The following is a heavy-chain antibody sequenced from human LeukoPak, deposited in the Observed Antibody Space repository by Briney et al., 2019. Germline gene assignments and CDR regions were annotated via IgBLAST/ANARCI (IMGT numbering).Heavy chain of an antibody. V-gene: IGHV3-23*01. Sequence: GESLRLSCAASGFTSSSYAMSWVRQAPGKGLEWVSGTTSSGDGTSYAHSVKGRFTISRDNSKNTLYLQMNSLRAEDTAIYYCAKDFSGRTSWHRVDDWGQGTLVTVSS. CDR1: GFTSSSYA. CDR2: TTSSGDGT. D-gene: IGHD6-13*01. CDR3: AKDFSGRTSWHRVDD. J-gene: IGHJ4*02.